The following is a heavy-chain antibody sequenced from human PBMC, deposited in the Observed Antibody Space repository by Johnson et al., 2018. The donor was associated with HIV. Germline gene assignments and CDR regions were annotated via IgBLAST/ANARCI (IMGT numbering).Heavy chain of an antibody. CDR2: ISYDGSNK. CDR3: AREYSSLSQGAFDI. J-gene: IGHJ3*02. V-gene: IGHV3-30*04. D-gene: IGHD6-6*01. Sequence: QVQLVESGGGVVQPGRSLRLSCAASAFTFSSYAMHWVRQAPGKGLEWVAVISYDGSNKYYADSVQGRFTISRDNSKNTLYLQMNSLRAEDTAVYYCAREYSSLSQGAFDIWGQGTMVTVSS. CDR1: AFTFSSYA.